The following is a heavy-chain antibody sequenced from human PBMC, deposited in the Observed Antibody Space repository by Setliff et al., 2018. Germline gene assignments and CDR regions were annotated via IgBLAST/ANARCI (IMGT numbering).Heavy chain of an antibody. J-gene: IGHJ6*03. CDR2: INHRGTT. D-gene: IGHD3-10*01. CDR3: ARHKSNGSGSYPSLYMDV. V-gene: IGHV4-34*01. CDR1: GGSFSGYY. Sequence: SETLSLTCAVYGGSFSGYYWNWIRQAPGKGLEWIGEINHRGTTSYTPSLKGRVTISVDTSKNLFSLKLSSVAAADTAVYYCARHKSNGSGSYPSLYMDVWGKGIMVTVSS.